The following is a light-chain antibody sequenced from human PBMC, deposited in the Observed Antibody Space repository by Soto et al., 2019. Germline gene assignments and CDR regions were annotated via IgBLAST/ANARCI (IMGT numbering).Light chain of an antibody. CDR2: EVS. Sequence: QSALTQPASVSGSPGQSITISCTGTSSDVGDYSYVSWFQQHPGKAPKLMIYEVSNRPSGVSNRFSGSKSGNTASLTISGLQVEDEADYYCSSYITSSALVVFGGGTKLTVL. V-gene: IGLV2-14*01. CDR3: SSYITSSALVV. J-gene: IGLJ2*01. CDR1: SSDVGDYSY.